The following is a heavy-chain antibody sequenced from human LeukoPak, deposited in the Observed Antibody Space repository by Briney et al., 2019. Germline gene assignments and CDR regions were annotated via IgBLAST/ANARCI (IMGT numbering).Heavy chain of an antibody. CDR2: IRSKANSYAT. J-gene: IGHJ6*02. V-gene: IGHV3-73*01. CDR3: TSQHGYCTNGVCYAVGMDV. D-gene: IGHD2-8*01. Sequence: GGSLRLSCAASGFTFSGSAMHWVRQASGKGLEWVGRIRSKANSYATAYAASVKGRFTIPRDDSKNTAYLQMNSLKTEDTAVYYCTSQHGYCTNGVCYAVGMDVWGQGTTVTVSS. CDR1: GFTFSGSA.